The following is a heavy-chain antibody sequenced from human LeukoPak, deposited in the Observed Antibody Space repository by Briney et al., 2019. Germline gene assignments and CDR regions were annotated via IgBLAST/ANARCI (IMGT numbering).Heavy chain of an antibody. CDR2: ISSSSSTI. Sequence: HAGGSLRLSCAASGFTFSSYSMNWVRQAPGKGLEWVSYISSSSSTIYYADSVKGRFTISRDNAKNSLYLQMSSLRAEDTAVYYCARERTSYYFDYWGQGTLVTVSS. V-gene: IGHV3-48*01. D-gene: IGHD2-15*01. CDR3: ARERTSYYFDY. CDR1: GFTFSSYS. J-gene: IGHJ4*02.